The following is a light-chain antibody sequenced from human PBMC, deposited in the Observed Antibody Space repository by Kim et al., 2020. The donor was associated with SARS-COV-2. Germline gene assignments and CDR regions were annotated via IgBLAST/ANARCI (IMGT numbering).Light chain of an antibody. V-gene: IGKV3-15*01. CDR2: GAS. CDR3: QQYNNWWT. J-gene: IGKJ1*01. CDR1: QNVSSN. Sequence: SVSPGERATLSCRASQNVSSNLAWYQQKPGQAPRLLIYGASTRATGIPARFSGSGSGTEFTLTISSLQSEDFAVYYCQQYNNWWTFGQGTKVDIK.